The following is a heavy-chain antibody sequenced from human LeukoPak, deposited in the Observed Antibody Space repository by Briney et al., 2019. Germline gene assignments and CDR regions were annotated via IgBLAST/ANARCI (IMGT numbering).Heavy chain of an antibody. D-gene: IGHD5-12*01. V-gene: IGHV4-59*08. CDR1: GGSISSYY. CDR2: IYYSGST. J-gene: IGHJ4*02. CDR3: ARHCPHPPGYSGYDYPFDC. Sequence: SETLSLTCTVSGGSISSYYWSWIRQPPGKGLEWIGYIYYSGSTNYNPSLKSRVTISVDTSKNQFSLKLSSVTAADTAVYYCARHCPHPPGYSGYDYPFDCWGQGTLSPSPQ.